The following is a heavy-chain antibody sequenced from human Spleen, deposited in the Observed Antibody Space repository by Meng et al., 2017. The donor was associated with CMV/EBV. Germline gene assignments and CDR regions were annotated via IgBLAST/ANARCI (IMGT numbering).Heavy chain of an antibody. V-gene: IGHV4/OR15-8*02. CDR2: IEQTGNS. J-gene: IGHJ5*02. CDR1: GASSNTAKG. Sequence: SGASSNTAKGWTGSRQPPGKGLERVGEIEQTGNSNSNQAIGSRLTPSRDTSKNHLSRTMTSVNAEDTDIYYGARVREHTSLGNYWFDPWGQGALVTVSS. D-gene: IGHD5-18*01. CDR3: ARVREHTSLGNYWFDP.